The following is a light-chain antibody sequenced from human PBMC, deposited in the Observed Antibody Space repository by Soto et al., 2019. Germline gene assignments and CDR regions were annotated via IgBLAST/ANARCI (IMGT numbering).Light chain of an antibody. V-gene: IGLV2-14*01. Sequence: QSALTQPASVSGSPGQSITVSCTGTSNDLGRYNYVSWYQQHPGKAPKLIIYEVSNRPSGVSDRFSGSKSGNTASLTISGLQAEDEADYYCSSYTSSSTLDVFGTGTQLTVL. CDR3: SSYTSSSTLDV. J-gene: IGLJ1*01. CDR1: SNDLGRYNY. CDR2: EVS.